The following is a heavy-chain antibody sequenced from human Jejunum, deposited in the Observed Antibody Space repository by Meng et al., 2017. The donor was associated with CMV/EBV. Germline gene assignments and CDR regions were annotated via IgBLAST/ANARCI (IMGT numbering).Heavy chain of an antibody. J-gene: IGHJ4*02. CDR1: GFTFSSYW. CDR2: ISGDGSGI. CDR3: ARGSTGYGNFDY. V-gene: IGHV3-74*01. Sequence: SGAASGFTFSSYWMHWVRQAPGKGLVWLSRISGDGSGINYADSVEGRLTISRDNAKNTLYLQINSHRADDTAVYYCARGSTGYGNFDYWGQGTLVTVSS. D-gene: IGHD5-12*01.